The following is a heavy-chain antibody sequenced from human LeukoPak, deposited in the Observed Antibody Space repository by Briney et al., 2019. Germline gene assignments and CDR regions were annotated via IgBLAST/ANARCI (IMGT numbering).Heavy chain of an antibody. J-gene: IGHJ4*02. CDR1: GGSFSGYY. D-gene: IGHD6-19*01. CDR2: INHSGST. CDR3: ARTVAEYFDY. V-gene: IGHV4-34*01. Sequence: PSETLSLTCAVYGGSFSGYYWSWIRQPPGKGLEWIGEINHSGSTNYNPSLKSRVTISVDTSKNQFSLKLSSVTAADTAVYYCARTVAEYFDYWGQGTLVTVSS.